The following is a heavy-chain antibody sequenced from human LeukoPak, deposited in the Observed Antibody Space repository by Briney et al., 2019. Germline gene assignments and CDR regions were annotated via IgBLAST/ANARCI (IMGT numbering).Heavy chain of an antibody. D-gene: IGHD3-10*01. CDR2: IDPSDSYT. V-gene: IGHV5-10-1*01. CDR3: ARHGAYYGSGSLKFDY. Sequence: GESLKISCKGSGYSFTSYWISWVRQMPGKSLEWMGRIDPSDSYTNYSPSFQGHVTISADKSISTAYLQWSSLKASDTAMYYCARHGAYYGSGSLKFDYWGQGTLVTVSS. J-gene: IGHJ4*02. CDR1: GYSFTSYW.